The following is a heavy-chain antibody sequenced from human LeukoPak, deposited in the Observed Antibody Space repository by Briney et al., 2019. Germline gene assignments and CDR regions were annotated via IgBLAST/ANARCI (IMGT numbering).Heavy chain of an antibody. CDR2: INHSGST. CDR1: GGSFSGYY. Sequence: SETLSLTCAVYGGSFSGYYWSWIRQPPGKGLEWIGEINHSGSTNYNPSLKSRVTISVDTSKNQFSLKLSSVTAADTAVYYCARGVDYYGSSGYHLVWGQGTLVTVSS. CDR3: ARGVDYYGSSGYHLV. D-gene: IGHD3-22*01. J-gene: IGHJ4*02. V-gene: IGHV4-34*01.